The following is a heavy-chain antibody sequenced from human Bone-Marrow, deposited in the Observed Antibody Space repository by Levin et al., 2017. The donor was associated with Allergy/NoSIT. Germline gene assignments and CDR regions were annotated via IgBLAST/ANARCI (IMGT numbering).Heavy chain of an antibody. CDR3: ARDLGAVAGGDY. J-gene: IGHJ4*02. Sequence: GGSLRLSCAASGFTFSSYTMNWVRQAPGKGLEWVSSISSSSSYIYYAESVKGRFTISRDNAKNSLYLQMNGLRAEDTAVYYCARDLGAVAGGDYWGQGTLVTVAA. CDR1: GFTFSSYT. V-gene: IGHV3-21*01. D-gene: IGHD6-19*01. CDR2: ISSSSSYI.